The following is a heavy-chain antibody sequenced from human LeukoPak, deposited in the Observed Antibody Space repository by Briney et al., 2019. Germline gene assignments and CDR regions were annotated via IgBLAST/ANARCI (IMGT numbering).Heavy chain of an antibody. J-gene: IGHJ6*03. CDR3: ARVPSWKGYMDV. Sequence: GGPLRLYCAASGFTFSSYGMHWVRQAPGKGLEWVAFIRYDGSNKYYADSVKVRLTISRDNAKNSLYLQMSSLRAEDTAVYYCARVPSWKGYMDVWGKGTTVTVSS. CDR2: IRYDGSNK. V-gene: IGHV3-30*02. CDR1: GFTFSSYG. D-gene: IGHD1-1*01.